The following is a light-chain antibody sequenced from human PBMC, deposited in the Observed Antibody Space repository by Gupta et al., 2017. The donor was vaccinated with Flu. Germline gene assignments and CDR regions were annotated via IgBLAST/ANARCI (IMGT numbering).Light chain of an antibody. V-gene: IGKV3-11*01. CDR2: GAS. J-gene: IGKJ1*01. CDR1: ESVSTY. Sequence: GERVTLSCRASESVSTYLAWCQQNPGQSTRLLILGASTRATSIPARLSSSGCGTDFTLPITSLEPEDSAVYYYQQRNNSHRAFGQGTKVEV. CDR3: QQRNNSHRA.